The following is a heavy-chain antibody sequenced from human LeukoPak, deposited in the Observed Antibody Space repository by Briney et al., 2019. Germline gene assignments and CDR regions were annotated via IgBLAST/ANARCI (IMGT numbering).Heavy chain of an antibody. CDR2: IWYDGSNK. J-gene: IGHJ4*02. CDR3: ARDSYYYDSSGSGDY. V-gene: IGHV3-33*01. CDR1: GFTFSSYG. D-gene: IGHD3-22*01. Sequence: GSLRLSCAASGFTFSSYGMHWVRQAPGKGLEWVAVIWYDGSNKYYADSVKGRFTISRDNSKNTLYLQMNSLRAEDTAVYYCARDSYYYDSSGSGDYWGQGTLVTVSS.